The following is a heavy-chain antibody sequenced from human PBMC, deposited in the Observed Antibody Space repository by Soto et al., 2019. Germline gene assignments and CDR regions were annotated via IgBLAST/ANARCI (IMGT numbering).Heavy chain of an antibody. CDR1: GFTFSSYW. D-gene: IGHD3-10*01. Sequence: EVQLVESGGGLVQPGGSLRLSCAASGFTFSSYWMHWVRQAPGKGLVWVSRITSDESDTTYADSVKGRFTISRDNAKNTLLLQLNSLRAEDTAVYYCARDKVPFYGPGSFAYWGQGTLVTVSS. CDR2: ITSDESDT. J-gene: IGHJ4*02. CDR3: ARDKVPFYGPGSFAY. V-gene: IGHV3-74*01.